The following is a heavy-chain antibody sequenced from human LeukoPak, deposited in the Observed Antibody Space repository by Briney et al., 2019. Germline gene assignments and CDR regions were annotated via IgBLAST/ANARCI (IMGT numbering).Heavy chain of an antibody. CDR3: ARDRLYCSSTSCYYDAFGI. V-gene: IGHV4-30-4*08. D-gene: IGHD2-2*01. Sequence: SETLSLTCTVSGGSISSGDYYWSWIRQPPGKGLEWIGYIYYSGSTYYNPSLKSRVTISVDTSKNQFSLKLSSVTAADTAVYYCARDRLYCSSTSCYYDAFGIWGQGTMVTVSS. J-gene: IGHJ3*02. CDR1: GGSISSGDYY. CDR2: IYYSGST.